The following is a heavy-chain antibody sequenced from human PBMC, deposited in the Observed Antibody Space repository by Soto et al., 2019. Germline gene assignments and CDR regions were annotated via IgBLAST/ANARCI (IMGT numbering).Heavy chain of an antibody. V-gene: IGHV3-33*01. CDR1: GFTFSSYG. J-gene: IGHJ6*02. CDR2: TWYDGSNK. CDR3: ARDPSYYDFWSGYYTPDYYGMDV. Sequence: GGSLRLSCAASGFTFSSYGMHWVRQAPGNGLEWVAVTWYDGSNKYYADSVKGRFTISRDNSKNTLYLQMNSLRAEDTAVYYCARDPSYYDFWSGYYTPDYYGMDVWGQGTTVTV. D-gene: IGHD3-3*01.